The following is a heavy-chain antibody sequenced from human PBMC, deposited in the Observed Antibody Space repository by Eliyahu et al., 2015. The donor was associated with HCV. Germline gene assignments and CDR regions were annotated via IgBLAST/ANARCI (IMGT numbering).Heavy chain of an antibody. J-gene: IGHJ4*02. V-gene: IGHV3-23*01. CDR2: ISGNGGRT. CDR3: AKTPSSGYYSNFDY. Sequence: EVQLLESGGGLVQPGGSLRLSCAASGFTFSSYAMSWVRQAPGKGLEWVSGISGNGGRTYYADSVKGRFTISRDSSKSTLYLQMNSLRAEDTAVYYCAKTPSSGYYSNFDYWGQGTLVTVSS. D-gene: IGHD3-22*01. CDR1: GFTFSSYA.